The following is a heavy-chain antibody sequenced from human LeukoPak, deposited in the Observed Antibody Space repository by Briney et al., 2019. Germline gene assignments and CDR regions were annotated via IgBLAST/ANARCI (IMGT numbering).Heavy chain of an antibody. CDR2: IWYDGSNK. Sequence: PGRSLRLSCAASGFTFSSYGMHWVRQAPGKGLEWVAAIWYDGSNKYYADSVKGRFTISRDNSKNSLYLQMNSLRAEDTAVYYCARDPSQQQLATNFDYWGQGTLVTVSS. CDR3: ARDPSQQQLATNFDY. J-gene: IGHJ4*02. V-gene: IGHV3-33*01. CDR1: GFTFSSYG. D-gene: IGHD6-13*01.